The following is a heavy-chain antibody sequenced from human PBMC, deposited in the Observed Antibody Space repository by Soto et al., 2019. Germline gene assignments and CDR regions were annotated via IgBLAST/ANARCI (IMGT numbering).Heavy chain of an antibody. CDR3: ARGLRCSSTSCASRRGNYYGMDV. Sequence: GASVKVSCKASGGTFSGYAISWVRQAPGQGLEWMGGIIPIFGTANYAQKFQGRVTITADKSTSTAYMELSSLRSEDTAVYYCARGLRCSSTSCASRRGNYYGMDVWGQGTTVTVSS. J-gene: IGHJ6*02. CDR1: GGTFSGYA. D-gene: IGHD2-2*01. V-gene: IGHV1-69*06. CDR2: IIPIFGTA.